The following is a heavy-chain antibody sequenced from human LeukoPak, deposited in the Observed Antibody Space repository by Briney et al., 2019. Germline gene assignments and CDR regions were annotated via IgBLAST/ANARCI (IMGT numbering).Heavy chain of an antibody. CDR3: ATPYYYGSGSYWPFDY. CDR2: IRYDGSNK. V-gene: IGHV3-30*02. Sequence: ETGGSLRLSCAASGLTFSSYGMHWVRQVPGKGLEWVAFIRYDGSNKYYVDSVKGRFTVSRDNSKNTLYLQMNSLRTEDTAVYYCATPYYYGSGSYWPFDYWGQGTLVTVSS. J-gene: IGHJ4*02. D-gene: IGHD3-10*01. CDR1: GLTFSSYG.